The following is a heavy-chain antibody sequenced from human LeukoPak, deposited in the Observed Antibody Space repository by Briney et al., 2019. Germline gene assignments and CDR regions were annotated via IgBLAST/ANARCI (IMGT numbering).Heavy chain of an antibody. CDR2: TFFRSKWSN. V-gene: IGHV6-1*01. Sequence: SQTLSLTCAISGDSFSSNTAAWNWIRQSPSRGLEWLGRTFFRSKWSNDYAMSVKGRISVDPDTSKNQFSLQLNSVTPEDTAVYFCTRDSDTYNAFDIWGQGTMVTVSS. D-gene: IGHD2-2*02. CDR1: GDSFSSNTAA. CDR3: TRDSDTYNAFDI. J-gene: IGHJ3*02.